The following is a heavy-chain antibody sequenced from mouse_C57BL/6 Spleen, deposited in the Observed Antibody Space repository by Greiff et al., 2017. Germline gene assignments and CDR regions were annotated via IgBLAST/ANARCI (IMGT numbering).Heavy chain of an antibody. V-gene: IGHV1-55*01. D-gene: IGHD2-10*01. Sequence: VQLQESGAELVKPGASVKMSCKASGYTFTDYYMHWVKQRPGQGLEWIGDIYPDNGGTKYNQKFKGKATMTVDKSSSTAYLQLSSLTSEDTAVYYCARGAYCVSYYFDVWGQGTTVTVSS. CDR2: IYPDNGGT. CDR3: ARGAYCVSYYFDV. CDR1: GYTFTDYY. J-gene: IGHJ2*01.